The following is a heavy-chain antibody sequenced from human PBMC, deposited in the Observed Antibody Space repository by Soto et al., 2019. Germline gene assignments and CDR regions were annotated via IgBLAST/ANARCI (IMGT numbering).Heavy chain of an antibody. CDR1: GYSFTSYW. J-gene: IGHJ5*02. CDR2: IYPGGSDT. Sequence: GESLKISCKGSGYSFTSYWIGWVRPMPGKGLGWMGIIYPGGSDTRYSPSFHGHVTISAEKSITAAFLPWSSLKASATAMYYCARPGSSNWFDHWGQGTLVTVSS. D-gene: IGHD6-13*01. V-gene: IGHV5-51*01. CDR3: ARPGSSNWFDH.